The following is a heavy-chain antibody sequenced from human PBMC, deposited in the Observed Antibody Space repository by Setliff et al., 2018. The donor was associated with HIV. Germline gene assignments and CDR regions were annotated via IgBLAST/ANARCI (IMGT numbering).Heavy chain of an antibody. Sequence: PSETLSLTCTVSGGSISSYYWSWIRQPPGRGLEWIGYIYNSASTSYNPSLKSRVTISIDTSKNQFSLRLRSVTAADTALYYCARLGRAIDRGGYSLRFDYWGQGTLVTVSS. V-gene: IGHV4-4*09. J-gene: IGHJ4*02. D-gene: IGHD3-22*01. CDR2: IYNSAST. CDR1: GGSISSYY. CDR3: ARLGRAIDRGGYSLRFDY.